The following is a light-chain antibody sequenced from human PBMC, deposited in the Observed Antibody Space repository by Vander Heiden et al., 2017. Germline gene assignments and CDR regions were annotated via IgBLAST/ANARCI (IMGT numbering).Light chain of an antibody. Sequence: QTVLTQEPSFSVSPGRTVTLTCGLSSGSVSTSYYPSWYQQTPGQAPRTLIYSTNTRSSGVPDRFSGSILGNKAALTITGAQADDESDYYCVLYMGSSWVFGGGTKLTVL. CDR2: STN. CDR3: VLYMGSSWV. V-gene: IGLV8-61*01. J-gene: IGLJ3*02. CDR1: SGSVSTSYY.